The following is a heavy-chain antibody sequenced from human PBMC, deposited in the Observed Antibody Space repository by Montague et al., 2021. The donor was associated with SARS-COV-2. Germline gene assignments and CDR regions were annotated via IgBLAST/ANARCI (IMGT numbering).Heavy chain of an antibody. Sequence: SLRLSCAASGFTFGDYAMSWVRQAPGKGLEWVCFIRSKAYGGTTEYAASVKVSFTISRDDSKSIAYLQMNSLKTEDTAVYYCTRDTPDYDFWSGYYFSGGAYYYYNYMDVWGKGTTVTVSS. CDR1: GFTFGDYA. V-gene: IGHV3-49*04. CDR3: TRDTPDYDFWSGYYFSGGAYYYYNYMDV. CDR2: IRSKAYGGTT. D-gene: IGHD3-3*01. J-gene: IGHJ6*03.